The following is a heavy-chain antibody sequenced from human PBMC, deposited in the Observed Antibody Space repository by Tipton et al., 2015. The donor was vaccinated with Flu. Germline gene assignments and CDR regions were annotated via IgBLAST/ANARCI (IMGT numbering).Heavy chain of an antibody. CDR2: IRYDGSNK. J-gene: IGHJ4*02. Sequence: QVQLVQSGGGVVQPGGSLRLSCAASGFTFSSYGMHWVRQAPGKGLEWVAFIRYDGSNKYYADSVKGRFTISRDNSKNTLYLQMNSLRAEDTAVYYCAKVRGGYASDYWGQGTLVTVSS. D-gene: IGHD5-12*01. CDR3: AKVRGGYASDY. V-gene: IGHV3-30*02. CDR1: GFTFSSYG.